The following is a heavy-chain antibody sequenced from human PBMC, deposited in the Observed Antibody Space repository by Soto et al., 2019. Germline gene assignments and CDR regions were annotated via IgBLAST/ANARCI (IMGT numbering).Heavy chain of an antibody. CDR3: ARVRDWFDP. Sequence: GGAFSGYYWNWIRQPPGKGLEWIGEIDHSGYTNYNPSLKSRVTISVDTSKNQFSLRLTSVTAADTAVYYCARVRDWFDPWGQGTLATVSS. CDR1: GGAFSGYY. D-gene: IGHD3-3*01. V-gene: IGHV4-34*01. CDR2: IDHSGYT. J-gene: IGHJ5*02.